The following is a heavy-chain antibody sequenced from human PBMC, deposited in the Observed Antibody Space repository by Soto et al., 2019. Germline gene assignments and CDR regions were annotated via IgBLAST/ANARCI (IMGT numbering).Heavy chain of an antibody. CDR1: CCSITSSSFY. D-gene: IGHD1-26*01. CDR2: IYYSGST. Sequence: ASGTLSPTPTFSCCSITSSSFYWGWIRQPPGKGLEWIGSIYYSGSTYYNPSLKSRVTISVDTSKNQFSLKLSSVTAADTAVYYCARHGPGGSYSDYWGQGTLVTVSS. CDR3: ARHGPGGSYSDY. J-gene: IGHJ4*02. V-gene: IGHV4-39*01.